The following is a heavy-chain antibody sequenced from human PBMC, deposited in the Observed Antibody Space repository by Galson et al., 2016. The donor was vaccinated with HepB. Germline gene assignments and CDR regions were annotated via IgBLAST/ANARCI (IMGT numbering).Heavy chain of an antibody. J-gene: IGHJ4*02. D-gene: IGHD3-10*01. CDR2: IYHSGST. CDR1: GDSITINNYY. Sequence: EPLSLTCSVSGDSITINNYYWGWIRQPPGKGLEWIGSIYHSGSTYYNPSLKSRVIISVDTSMNQFSLELSPVTAAYAAVYYCARHYGSWRSFVDYWGQGTLVTVSS. CDR3: ARHYGSWRSFVDY. V-gene: IGHV4-39*01.